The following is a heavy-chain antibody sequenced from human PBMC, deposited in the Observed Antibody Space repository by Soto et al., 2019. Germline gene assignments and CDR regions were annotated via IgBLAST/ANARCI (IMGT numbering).Heavy chain of an antibody. Sequence: QVHLQESGPGLVKPSQTLSLYCSVSGASISSDAYHWSWIRQHPGKGLEWVGFISSRGRTYYNPSLKSRLTIAADTAKSQSSMHLTSVTAADTAMYFCERYRFTGTGSKFDYWGQGTLVTVSS. CDR3: ERYRFTGTGSKFDY. V-gene: IGHV4-31*03. CDR1: GASISSDAYH. CDR2: ISSRGRT. D-gene: IGHD3-16*02. J-gene: IGHJ4*02.